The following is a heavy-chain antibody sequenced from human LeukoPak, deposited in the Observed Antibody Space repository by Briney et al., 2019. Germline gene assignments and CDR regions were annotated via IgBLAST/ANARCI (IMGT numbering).Heavy chain of an antibody. CDR2: IFYGERN. CDR1: GGSISNADYH. CDR3: ARQLPTAAADTRGYFEY. D-gene: IGHD6-13*01. J-gene: IGHJ4*01. V-gene: IGHV4-39*01. Sequence: SETLSLTCSVSGGSISNADYHWGWIRQAPGKGLEWIGSIFYGERNHYNPSLKSRATMSVDTSKNQFSLKLTSVTAADAAMYYCARQLPTAAADTRGYFEYWGQGAVVTVSS.